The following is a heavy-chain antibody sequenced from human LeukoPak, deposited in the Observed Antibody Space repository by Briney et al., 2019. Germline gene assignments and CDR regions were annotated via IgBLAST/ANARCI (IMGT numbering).Heavy chain of an antibody. CDR1: GYTFTNYG. J-gene: IGHJ5*02. Sequence: GASVKVSCKASGYTFTNYGLIWVRQAPGQGLEWMGWINPNSGGTNYAQKFQGRVTMTRDTSISTAYMELSRLRSDDTAVYYCARVLGSSSWYGPPNWFDPWGQGTLVTVSS. CDR3: ARVLGSSSWYGPPNWFDP. D-gene: IGHD6-13*01. CDR2: INPNSGGT. V-gene: IGHV1-2*02.